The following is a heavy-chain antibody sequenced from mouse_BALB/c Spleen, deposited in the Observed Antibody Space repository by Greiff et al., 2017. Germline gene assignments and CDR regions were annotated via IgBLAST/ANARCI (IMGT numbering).Heavy chain of an antibody. Sequence: EVKLVESGGGLVQPGGSLKLSCAASGFDFSRYWMSWVRQAPGKGLEWIGEINPDSSTINYTPSLKDKFIISRDNAKNTLYLQMSKVRSEDTALYYCARRHYSGAMDYWGQGTSVTVSS. V-gene: IGHV4-1*02. CDR2: INPDSSTI. J-gene: IGHJ4*01. CDR3: ARRHYSGAMDY. CDR1: GFDFSRYW. D-gene: IGHD2-12*01.